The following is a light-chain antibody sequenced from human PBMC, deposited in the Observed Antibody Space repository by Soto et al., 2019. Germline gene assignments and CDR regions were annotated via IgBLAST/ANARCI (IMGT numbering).Light chain of an antibody. CDR3: QQHNTWPIT. J-gene: IGKJ5*01. CDR1: QSVSSY. Sequence: ETVLTQSPATLSLSAGERATLSCRASQSVSSYLALYQQKPGQAPRLLIYDASNRATGIPARFSGSGSGTDFTLTISSLEPEDFAVYSCQQHNTWPITFGHGTRLEIK. V-gene: IGKV3-11*01. CDR2: DAS.